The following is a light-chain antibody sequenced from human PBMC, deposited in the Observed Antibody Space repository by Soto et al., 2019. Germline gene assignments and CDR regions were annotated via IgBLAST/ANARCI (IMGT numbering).Light chain of an antibody. CDR1: RSNIGSNY. CDR2: SDN. CDR3: AAWDDSLVGV. Sequence: QAVVTQPPSASGTPGQRVTISCSGSRSNIGSNYVYWYQQLPGTAPKLLIYSDNQRPSGVPDRFSGSKSGTSASLTIRGLRSEDEADYYCAAWDDSLVGVFGGGTKLTVL. V-gene: IGLV1-47*02. J-gene: IGLJ2*01.